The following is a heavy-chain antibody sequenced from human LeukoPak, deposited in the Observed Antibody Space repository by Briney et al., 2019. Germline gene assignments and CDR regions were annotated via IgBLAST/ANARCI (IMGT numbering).Heavy chain of an antibody. V-gene: IGHV3-30-3*01. CDR1: GFTFSSYA. CDR3: ARDAPYYYGSGPAAFDI. J-gene: IGHJ3*02. CDR2: ISYDGSNK. Sequence: GGSLRLSCAASGFTFSSYAMHWVRQAPGKGLEWVAVISYDGSNKYYADSVKGRFTISRDNSKNTLYLQMNSLRAEDTAVYYCARDAPYYYGSGPAAFDIWGQGTMVTVSP. D-gene: IGHD3-10*01.